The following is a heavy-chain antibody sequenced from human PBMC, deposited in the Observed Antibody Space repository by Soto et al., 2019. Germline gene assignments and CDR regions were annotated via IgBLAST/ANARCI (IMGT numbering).Heavy chain of an antibody. V-gene: IGHV1-3*01. CDR3: ARHIAHYDILTGSNDY. CDR1: GYSFTHYV. CDR2: IGAGDGKT. Sequence: ASVKVSCKASGYSFTHYVIHWVRQAPGQRLEWMGWIGAGDGKTYYSQNFQGRVTITKDTSASKAYMELSSLISEDTAMYYCARHIAHYDILTGSNDYWGQGTLVTVSS. J-gene: IGHJ4*02. D-gene: IGHD3-9*01.